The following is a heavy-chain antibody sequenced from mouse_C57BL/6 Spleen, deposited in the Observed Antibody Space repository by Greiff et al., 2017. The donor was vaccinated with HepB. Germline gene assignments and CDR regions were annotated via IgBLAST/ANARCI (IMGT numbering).Heavy chain of an antibody. CDR3: ARGGGGYFYY. CDR1: GYTFTDYY. CDR2: TNPNNGGT. V-gene: IGHV1-26*01. Sequence: EVQLQQSGPELVKPGASVKISCKASGYTFTDYYMNWVKQSHGKSLEWIGDTNPNNGGTSYNQKFKGKATLTVDKSSSTAYMELRSLTSEDSAVYYCARGGGGYFYYWGQGTTLTVAS. J-gene: IGHJ2*01.